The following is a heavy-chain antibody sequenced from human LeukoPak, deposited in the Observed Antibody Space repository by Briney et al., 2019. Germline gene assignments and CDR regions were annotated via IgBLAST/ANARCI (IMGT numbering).Heavy chain of an antibody. V-gene: IGHV3-74*01. CDR1: GFIFSDYW. J-gene: IGHJ4*02. Sequence: PGGSLRLSCAASGFIFSDYWMHWVRQGPGKGLEWVSRIKYDGSSTSYADSVKGRFTISRDNSKNTLYLQMNSLRAEDTAVYYCAKDLHCGGDCYHSPRAFDYWGQGTLVTVSS. CDR3: AKDLHCGGDCYHSPRAFDY. CDR2: IKYDGSST. D-gene: IGHD2-21*02.